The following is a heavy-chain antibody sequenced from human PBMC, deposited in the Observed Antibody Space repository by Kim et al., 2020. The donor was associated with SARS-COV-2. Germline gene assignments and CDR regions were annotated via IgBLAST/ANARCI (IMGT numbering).Heavy chain of an antibody. D-gene: IGHD6-19*01. V-gene: IGHV3-33*01. CDR3: ARERLGSSGWYYDY. CDR2: IWYDGSNK. J-gene: IGHJ4*02. CDR1: GFTFSSYG. Sequence: GGSLRLSCAASGFTFSSYGMHWVRQAPGKGLEWVAVIWYDGSNKYYADSVKGRFTISRDNSKNTLYLQMNSLRAEETAGYYCARERLGSSGWYYDYWGQG.